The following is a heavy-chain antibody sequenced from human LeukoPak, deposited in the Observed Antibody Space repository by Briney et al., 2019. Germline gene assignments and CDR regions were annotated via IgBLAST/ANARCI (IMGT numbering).Heavy chain of an antibody. CDR2: IHYSGRA. J-gene: IGHJ5*02. CDR1: GGSINGHY. V-gene: IGHV4-59*11. D-gene: IGHD3-10*01. Sequence: SETLSLTYTVSGGSINGHYWTWIRQPPGKGLEWIGQIHYSGRADYNPSLKRRVTISVDTSKNQISLNLNSVTAADTAVYYCARDLGWFDPWGQGTLVTVSS. CDR3: ARDLGWFDP.